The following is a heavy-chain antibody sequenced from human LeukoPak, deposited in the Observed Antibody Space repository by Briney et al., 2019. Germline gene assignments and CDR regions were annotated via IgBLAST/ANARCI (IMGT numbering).Heavy chain of an antibody. D-gene: IGHD3-10*01. Sequence: SPTPSLTFTLVAPSVSTTGAGSIRRPPGKGLEWIGYIYYSGSTNYNPSLKSRVTISVDTSKNQFSLKLSSVTAADTAVYYCARVGLWFGEFKFDYWGQGTLVTVSS. CDR1: VAPSVSTT. CDR3: ARVGLWFGEFKFDY. J-gene: IGHJ4*02. V-gene: IGHV4-59*01. CDR2: IYYSGST.